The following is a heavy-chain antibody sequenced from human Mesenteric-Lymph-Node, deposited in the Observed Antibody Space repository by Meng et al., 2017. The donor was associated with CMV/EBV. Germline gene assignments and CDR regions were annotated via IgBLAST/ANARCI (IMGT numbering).Heavy chain of an antibody. CDR3: VAADYDFWSGYLYSPTDYYYGMDV. CDR2: VNWIGGST. Sequence: GESLKISCAASGFSFDDYDMSWVRQAPEKGLEWVSGVNWIGGSTGYADSVKGRFTISRDNAKNSLYLQMNSLRAEDTAVYYCVAADYDFWSGYLYSPTDYYYGMDVWGQGTTVTVSS. D-gene: IGHD3-3*01. V-gene: IGHV3-20*04. CDR1: GFSFDDYD. J-gene: IGHJ6*02.